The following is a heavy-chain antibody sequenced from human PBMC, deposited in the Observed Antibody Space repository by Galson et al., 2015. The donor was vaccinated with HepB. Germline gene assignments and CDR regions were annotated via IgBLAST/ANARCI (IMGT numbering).Heavy chain of an antibody. CDR1: GGTFSSYA. D-gene: IGHD3-10*01. J-gene: IGHJ4*02. CDR3: ARVGLLWFGEFDY. CDR2: IIPIFGTA. V-gene: IGHV1-69*05. Sequence: SVKVSCKASGGTFSSYAISWVRQAPGQGLEWMGGIIPIFGTANYAQKFQGRVTITRDTSASTAYMELSSLRSEDTAVYYCARVGLLWFGEFDYWGQGTLVTVSS.